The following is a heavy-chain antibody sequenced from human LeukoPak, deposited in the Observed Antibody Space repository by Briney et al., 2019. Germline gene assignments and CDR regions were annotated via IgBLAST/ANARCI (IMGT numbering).Heavy chain of an antibody. V-gene: IGHV3-7*01. D-gene: IGHD5-12*01. CDR2: INQDGSEK. J-gene: IGHJ4*02. CDR1: GFTFSSLW. CDR3: ARDGGVSGYDLLDY. Sequence: GGSLRLSCAASGFTFSSLWMTWVRQAPGKGLEWLANINQDGSEKYYVDSVKGRFTISRDSAKKSVYLQMNSLRVEDTAVYYCARDGGVSGYDLLDYWGQGTLVTVSS.